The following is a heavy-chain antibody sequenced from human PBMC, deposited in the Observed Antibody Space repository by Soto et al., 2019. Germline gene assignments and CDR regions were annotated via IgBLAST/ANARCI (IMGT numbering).Heavy chain of an antibody. CDR3: ARSSSSHYNWFDP. CDR2: IIPIFGTA. D-gene: IGHD6-13*01. V-gene: IGHV1-69*01. J-gene: IGHJ5*02. CDR1: GFTFSSYA. Sequence: VQLLESGGGLGQPGGSLRLSCAASGFTFSSYAISWVRQAPGQGLEWMGGIIPIFGTANYAQKFQGRVTITADESTSTAYMELSSLRSEDTAVYYCARSSSSHYNWFDPWGQGTLVTVSS.